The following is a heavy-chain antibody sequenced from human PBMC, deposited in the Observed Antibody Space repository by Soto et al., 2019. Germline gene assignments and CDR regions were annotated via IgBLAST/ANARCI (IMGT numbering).Heavy chain of an antibody. D-gene: IGHD6-13*01. V-gene: IGHV3-33*01. Sequence: QVQLVESGGGVVQPGRSLRLSCAASGFTFSSYGMHWVRQAPGKGLEWVAVIWYDGSNKYYADSVKGRFTISRDNSKNTLYLQMNSLRAEDTAVYYCARERAAAGNRYRSGLDYWGQGTLVTVSS. J-gene: IGHJ4*02. CDR3: ARERAAAGNRYRSGLDY. CDR2: IWYDGSNK. CDR1: GFTFSSYG.